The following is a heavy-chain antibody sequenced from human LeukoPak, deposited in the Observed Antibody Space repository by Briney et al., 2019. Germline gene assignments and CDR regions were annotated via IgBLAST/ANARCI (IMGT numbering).Heavy chain of an antibody. D-gene: IGHD6-19*01. CDR3: ARGGENSGFDY. Sequence: PGGSLRLSCAASGFTFSSYNMNWVRQAPGKGLEWVSSISSLSNYIYYADSVKGRFTISRDNAKNSLYLQMNSLRAEDTALYYCARGGENSGFDYWGQGTLVIVSS. V-gene: IGHV3-21*01. J-gene: IGHJ4*02. CDR1: GFTFSSYN. CDR2: ISSLSNYI.